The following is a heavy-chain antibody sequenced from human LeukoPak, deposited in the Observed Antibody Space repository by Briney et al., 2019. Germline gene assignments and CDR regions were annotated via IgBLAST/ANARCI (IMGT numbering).Heavy chain of an antibody. Sequence: GGSLRLSCAASGFTFSNAWMSWVRQAPGKGLEWVSAISGSGGSTYYADSVKGRFTISRDNSKNTLYLQMNSLRAEDTAVYYCANLLIAVAEFDYWGQGTLVTVSS. D-gene: IGHD6-19*01. CDR2: ISGSGGST. CDR1: GFTFSNAW. V-gene: IGHV3-23*01. CDR3: ANLLIAVAEFDY. J-gene: IGHJ4*02.